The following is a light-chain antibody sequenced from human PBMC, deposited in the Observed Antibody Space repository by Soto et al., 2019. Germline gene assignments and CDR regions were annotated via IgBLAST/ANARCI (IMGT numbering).Light chain of an antibody. CDR3: SSYTSNNTLV. CDR1: SGDIGAYNY. Sequence: QSALTQPASVSGSPGQTITISCTGTSGDIGAYNYVSWYHQHPGKAPKLMIYDVSNRPSGVSNRFSGSKSDNTASLTISGLQSADEANYYCSSYTSNNTLVFGGGTKLTVL. V-gene: IGLV2-14*03. J-gene: IGLJ3*02. CDR2: DVS.